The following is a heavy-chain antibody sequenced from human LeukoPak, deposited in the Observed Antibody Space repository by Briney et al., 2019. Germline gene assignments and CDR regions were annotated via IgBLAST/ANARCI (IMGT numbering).Heavy chain of an antibody. CDR1: GGSISSYY. V-gene: IGHV4-59*01. Sequence: PSETLSLTCTVSGGSISSYYWSWIRQPPGKGLEWIGYIYYSGSTNYNPSLKSRVTISVDTSKNQFSLKLSSVPAADTAVYYCARGGSSGWVYGNWFDPWGQGTLVTVSS. D-gene: IGHD6-19*01. CDR2: IYYSGST. J-gene: IGHJ5*02. CDR3: ARGGSSGWVYGNWFDP.